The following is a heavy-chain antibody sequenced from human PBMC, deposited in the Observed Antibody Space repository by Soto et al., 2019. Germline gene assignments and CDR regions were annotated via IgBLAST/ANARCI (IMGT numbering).Heavy chain of an antibody. CDR1: GFTFSSYW. CDR3: ARSSGYGHYYYYYYMDV. CDR2: IKQDGSEK. V-gene: IGHV3-7*01. Sequence: EVQLVESGGGLVQPGGSLRLSCAASGFTFSSYWMSWVRQAPGKGLEWVANIKQDGSEKYYVDSVKGRFTISRDNAKNSLNLQMNSLRAEDTAVYYCARSSGYGHYYYYYYMDVWGKGTTVTVSS. J-gene: IGHJ6*03. D-gene: IGHD5-12*01.